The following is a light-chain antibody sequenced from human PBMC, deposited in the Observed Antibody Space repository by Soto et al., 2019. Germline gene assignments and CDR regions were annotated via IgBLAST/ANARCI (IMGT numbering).Light chain of an antibody. J-gene: IGLJ3*02. CDR1: SSNIGSRS. CDR2: KDT. Sequence: QFVLTQPPSASGTPGQRVTISCSGGSSNIGSRSVHWFQQLPGTAPKLLIYKDTQRPSGVPDRFSGSKSGPSASLAISGLRSDDEADYYCSAWDDSLRAWVFGGGTKLTVL. CDR3: SAWDDSLRAWV. V-gene: IGLV1-47*01.